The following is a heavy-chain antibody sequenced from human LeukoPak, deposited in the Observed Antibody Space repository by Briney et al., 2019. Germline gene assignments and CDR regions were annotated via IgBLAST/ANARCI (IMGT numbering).Heavy chain of an antibody. Sequence: GGSLRLSCAASGFTFSSYGMHWVRQAPGKGLEWVVVISYDGSNKYYADSVKGRFTISRDNSKNTLYLQMNSLRAEDTAVYYCARGYSSGWYYFDYWGQGTLVTVSS. J-gene: IGHJ4*02. V-gene: IGHV3-30*03. CDR1: GFTFSSYG. D-gene: IGHD6-19*01. CDR2: ISYDGSNK. CDR3: ARGYSSGWYYFDY.